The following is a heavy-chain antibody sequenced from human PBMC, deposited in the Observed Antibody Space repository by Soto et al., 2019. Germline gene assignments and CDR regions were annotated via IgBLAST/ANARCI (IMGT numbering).Heavy chain of an antibody. J-gene: IGHJ5*02. D-gene: IGHD5-18*01. V-gene: IGHV3-74*01. Sequence: GECLRLSYASSGYTFNNYCMHWVRQAPGKGLVWVSRIDSDGSSTVYVDSVKGRFTISRDNAKNTLYLQMNSLRAEDTALYYCTRSITGYSYADTWGQGT. CDR1: GYTFNNYC. CDR3: TRSITGYSYADT. CDR2: IDSDGSST.